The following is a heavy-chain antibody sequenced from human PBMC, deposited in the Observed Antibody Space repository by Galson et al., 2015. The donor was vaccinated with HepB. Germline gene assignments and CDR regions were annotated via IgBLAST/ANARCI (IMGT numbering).Heavy chain of an antibody. CDR3: AKTLGLFRFGADY. CDR1: GFTFSSYG. J-gene: IGHJ4*02. V-gene: IGHV3-30*18. Sequence: SLRLSCAASGFTFSSYGMHWVRQAPGKGLEWVAVISYDGSNKYYADSVKGRFTISRDNSKNTLYLQMNSLRAEDTAVYYCAKTLGLFRFGADYWGQGTLVTVSS. D-gene: IGHD3-3*01. CDR2: ISYDGSNK.